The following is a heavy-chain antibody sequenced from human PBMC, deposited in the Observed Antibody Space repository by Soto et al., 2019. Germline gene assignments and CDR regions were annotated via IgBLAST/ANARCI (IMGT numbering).Heavy chain of an antibody. Sequence: SETLSLTCTVSGGSISSYYWSWIRQPPGKGLEWIGYIYYSGSTNYNPSLKSRVTISVDTSKNQFSLKLSSVTAADTAVYYCARAISTGIAYYWGQGTLVTVSS. V-gene: IGHV4-59*01. D-gene: IGHD6-13*01. CDR3: ARAISTGIAYY. J-gene: IGHJ4*02. CDR1: GGSISSYY. CDR2: IYYSGST.